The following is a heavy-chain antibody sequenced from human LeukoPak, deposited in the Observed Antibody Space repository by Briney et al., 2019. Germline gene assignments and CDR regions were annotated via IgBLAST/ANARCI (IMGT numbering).Heavy chain of an antibody. CDR1: GGSISSYY. CDR2: IYYSGST. V-gene: IGHV4-59*08. CDR3: AGYCGGGSCADS. J-gene: IGHJ4*02. Sequence: SETLSLTCTVSGGSISSYYWSWIRQPPGKGLEWIGYIYYSGSTNYNPSLKSRVTISVDTSKNQVSLQLNSVTAADTAVYYCAGYCGGGSCADSWGQGTLVTVSS. D-gene: IGHD2-15*01.